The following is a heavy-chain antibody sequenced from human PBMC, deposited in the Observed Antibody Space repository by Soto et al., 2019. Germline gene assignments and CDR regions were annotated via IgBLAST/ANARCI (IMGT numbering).Heavy chain of an antibody. J-gene: IGHJ5*02. V-gene: IGHV3-21*01. CDR1: GFTFSNYN. CDR2: ISGTGVYI. Sequence: GGSLRLSCVASGFTFSNYNMNWVRQAPGKGLEWVSHISGTGVYIHYADAVKGRFTISRDNAKSSAYLQMNSLRAEDTAVYYCAREGALKPFSSWGQGALVTVSS. CDR3: AREGALKPFSS.